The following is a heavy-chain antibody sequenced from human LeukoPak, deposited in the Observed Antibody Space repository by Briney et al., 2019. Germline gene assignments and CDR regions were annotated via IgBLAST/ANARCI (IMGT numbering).Heavy chain of an antibody. V-gene: IGHV4-59*08. J-gene: IGHJ4*02. CDR1: GGSISSYY. Sequence: SETLSLTCTVSGGSISSYYWSWIRQPPGQGLEWIGYIYYSGSTDYNPSLKSRVTVSVDTSKNQFSLKLSSATAADTAVYYCARQRWHSGYDFYFDNWGQGTLVTVSS. CDR2: IYYSGST. CDR3: ARQRWHSGYDFYFDN. D-gene: IGHD5-12*01.